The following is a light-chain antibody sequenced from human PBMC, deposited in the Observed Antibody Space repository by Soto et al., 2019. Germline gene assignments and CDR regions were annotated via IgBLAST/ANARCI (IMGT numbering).Light chain of an antibody. J-gene: IGKJ4*01. Sequence: DIRMTQSPPSLSASVGDRVTLTCRASQDILSYVNWYQHKPGSAPTVLVYGATILTRGVPSMFSGSGSGTEFTFTISSLQPEDFATYYCQQSHNAPLSFGGGTKVE. CDR2: GAT. CDR3: QQSHNAPLS. V-gene: IGKV1-39*01. CDR1: QDILSY.